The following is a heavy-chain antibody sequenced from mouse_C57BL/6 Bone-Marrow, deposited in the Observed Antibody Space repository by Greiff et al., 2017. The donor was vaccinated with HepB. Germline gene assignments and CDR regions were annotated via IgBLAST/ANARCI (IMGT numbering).Heavy chain of an antibody. CDR1: GFTFTDYY. J-gene: IGHJ2*01. D-gene: IGHD1-1*01. V-gene: IGHV7-3*01. CDR3: ARFPSLLLLFFDY. Sequence: EVKLMESGGGLVQPGGSLSLSCAASGFTFTDYYMSWVRQPPGKALEWLGFIRNKANGYTTEYSASVKGRFTISRDNSQSILYLQMNALRAEDSATYYCARFPSLLLLFFDYWGQGTTLTVSS. CDR2: IRNKANGYTT.